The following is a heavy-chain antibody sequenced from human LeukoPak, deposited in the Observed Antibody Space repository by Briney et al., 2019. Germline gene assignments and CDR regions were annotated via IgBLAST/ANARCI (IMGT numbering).Heavy chain of an antibody. CDR2: IGGSGVST. D-gene: IGHD4-17*01. J-gene: IGHJ4*02. CDR1: GFTFSSFG. V-gene: IGHV3-23*01. CDR3: AKAGLEYGDYGYYFDS. Sequence: GGPLRLSCAASGFTFSSFGLSWVRQAPVKGLEWVSVIGGSGVSTYYADSVKGRFTISRDNSKNTLYLQMNSLRGEDTAVYYCAKAGLEYGDYGYYFDSWGQETLVTVSS.